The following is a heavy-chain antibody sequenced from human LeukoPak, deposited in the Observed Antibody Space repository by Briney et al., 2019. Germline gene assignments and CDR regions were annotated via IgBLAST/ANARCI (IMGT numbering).Heavy chain of an antibody. Sequence: GGSLRLSCAASGFTFNTYTMSWVRQAPGKGLEWVSSINSRSSSIYYADSVKGRFTVSRDNTKNTLYLQTNTLRDEDTAVYYCAKASSNYFYYFEYWGQGTLVTVSS. CDR1: GFTFNTYT. J-gene: IGHJ4*02. CDR2: INSRSSSI. V-gene: IGHV3-21*01. D-gene: IGHD2/OR15-2a*01. CDR3: AKASSNYFYYFEY.